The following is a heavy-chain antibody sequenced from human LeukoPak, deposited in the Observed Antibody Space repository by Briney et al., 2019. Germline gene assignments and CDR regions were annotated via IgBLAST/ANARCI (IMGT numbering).Heavy chain of an antibody. J-gene: IGHJ4*02. CDR2: ISGSGGSP. D-gene: IGHD6-19*01. CDR3: ATHAIAVAGRGFDY. Sequence: GGSLRLSCAASGFTFSAYAMIGVAQAPGKALEWVSAISGSGGSPYYAHSVKGRFTISRDNSKSTVSLQMHSLRAEDPAVYYCATHAIAVAGRGFDYWGQGTLVTVSS. CDR1: GFTFSAYA. V-gene: IGHV3-23*01.